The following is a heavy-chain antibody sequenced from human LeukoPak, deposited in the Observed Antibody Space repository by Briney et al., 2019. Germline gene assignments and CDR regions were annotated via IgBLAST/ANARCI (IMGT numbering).Heavy chain of an antibody. CDR2: ISAYNGNT. CDR3: ARDHGIVVVTAGDWFDP. CDR1: GYTFTSYG. Sequence: TSVKVSCKASGYTFTSYGISWVRQAPGQGLEWMGWISAYNGNTNYAQKLQGRVTMTTDTSTSTAYMELRSLRSDDTAVYYCARDHGIVVVTAGDWFDPWGQGTLVTVSS. J-gene: IGHJ5*02. D-gene: IGHD2-21*02. V-gene: IGHV1-18*01.